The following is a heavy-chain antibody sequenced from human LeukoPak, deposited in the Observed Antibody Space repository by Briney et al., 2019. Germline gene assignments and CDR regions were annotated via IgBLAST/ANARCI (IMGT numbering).Heavy chain of an antibody. D-gene: IGHD1-26*01. Sequence: PSQTLSLTCTVSGGSIISGGFSWSWIRQPPGKGLEWIGYIYSSGSTYYNPSLESRVTMSVDTSNNEFSLWLTSLTAADTAVYYCAREGGGSYSRGWFDPWGQGTLVSVSS. CDR2: IYSSGST. CDR1: GGSIISGGFS. J-gene: IGHJ5*02. CDR3: AREGGGSYSRGWFDP. V-gene: IGHV4-30-4*07.